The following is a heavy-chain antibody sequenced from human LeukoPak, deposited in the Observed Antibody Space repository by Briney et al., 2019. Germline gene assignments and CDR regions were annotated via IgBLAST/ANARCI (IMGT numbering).Heavy chain of an antibody. D-gene: IGHD1-14*01. J-gene: IGHJ6*03. CDR2: IIPIFATT. CDR3: AAEPNSLAPAYYYDMDV. Sequence: GSSVKVSCKASGGSFRAIGISWVRQAPGKGLEWMGGIIPIFATTNYAQKFQGRVTITADESTSTAYMELNNLRSEDTAVYFCAAEPNSLAPAYYYDMDVWGKGTTVTVS. V-gene: IGHV1-69*01. CDR1: GGSFRAIG.